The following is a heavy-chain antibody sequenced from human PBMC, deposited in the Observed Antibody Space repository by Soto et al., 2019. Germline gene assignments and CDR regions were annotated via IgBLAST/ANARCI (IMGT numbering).Heavy chain of an antibody. Sequence: QVQLQESGPGLVKPSETLSLTCTVSGGSISSYYWSWIRQPPGKGLEWIGYIYYSGSTNYNPSLKSRVTISVDTSKTQFSLQLSSVPAADPAVYYCAASTVRGVLGTEHLDYWGQGTLVTVSS. CDR1: GGSISSYY. CDR3: AASTVRGVLGTEHLDY. V-gene: IGHV4-59*01. CDR2: IYYSGST. J-gene: IGHJ4*02. D-gene: IGHD3-10*01.